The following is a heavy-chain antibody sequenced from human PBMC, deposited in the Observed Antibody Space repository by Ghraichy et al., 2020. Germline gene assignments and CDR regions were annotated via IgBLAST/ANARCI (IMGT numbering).Heavy chain of an antibody. V-gene: IGHV4-59*01. J-gene: IGHJ6*02. D-gene: IGHD6-13*01. Sequence: SETLSLTCTVSGDSISKYYWSWVRQSPAKRLEWIGYIYYNGGAAYNPSLKSRVTIFLDTSKTQFSLRMTSVTTADTAVYYCARTAAGDYGMDVWGQGTAVAVSS. CDR3: ARTAAGDYGMDV. CDR2: IYYNGGA. CDR1: GDSISKYY.